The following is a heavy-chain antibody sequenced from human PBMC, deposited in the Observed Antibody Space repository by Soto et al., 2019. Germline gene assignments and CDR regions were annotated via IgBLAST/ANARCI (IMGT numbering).Heavy chain of an antibody. CDR1: GYTFTSYG. Sequence: QVQLVQSGAEVKKPGASVKVSCKASGYTFTSYGISWVRQAPGQGLEWMGWISAYNGNTNYAQKLQGRVTMTTDTSTSTAYMELRSLRSDDTAVYYCARDHLRYYYGSGSYYSDAFDIWGQGTMVTVSS. CDR2: ISAYNGNT. CDR3: ARDHLRYYYGSGSYYSDAFDI. V-gene: IGHV1-18*01. J-gene: IGHJ3*02. D-gene: IGHD3-10*01.